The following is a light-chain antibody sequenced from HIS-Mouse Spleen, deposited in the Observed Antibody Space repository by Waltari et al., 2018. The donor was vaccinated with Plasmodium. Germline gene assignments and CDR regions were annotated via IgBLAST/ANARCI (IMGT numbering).Light chain of an antibody. CDR2: EGS. V-gene: IGLV2-23*01. CDR3: CSYAGSSTYV. J-gene: IGLJ1*01. CDR1: SSDVGSYTL. Sequence: QSALTQPASVSGSHGQSITISCTGTSSDVGSYTLVSWYQQHPGKAPKLRIYEGSKRPSGVSNRFSGSKSGNTASLTISGLQAEDEADYYCCSYAGSSTYVFGTGTKVTVL.